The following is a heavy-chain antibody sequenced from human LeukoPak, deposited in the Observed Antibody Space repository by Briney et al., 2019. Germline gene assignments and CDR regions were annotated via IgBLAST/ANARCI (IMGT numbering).Heavy chain of an antibody. Sequence: GGSLRLSCAASGFTFSSYSMNWVRQAPGKGLEWVSYISSSSSTIYYADSVKGRFTISRDNAKNSLYLQMNSLRAEDTAVYYCVGDSGYYYDSSGDWGQGTLVTVSS. D-gene: IGHD3-22*01. CDR2: ISSSSSTI. CDR3: VGDSGYYYDSSGD. J-gene: IGHJ4*02. V-gene: IGHV3-48*01. CDR1: GFTFSSYS.